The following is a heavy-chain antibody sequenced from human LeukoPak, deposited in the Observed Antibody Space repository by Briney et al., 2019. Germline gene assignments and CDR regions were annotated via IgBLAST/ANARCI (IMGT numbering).Heavy chain of an antibody. Sequence: SETLSLTCTVSGGSISSSSYYWSWIRQPPGKGLEWTGSIYYSGSTYYNPSLKSRVTISVDTSKNQFSLKLSSVTAADTAVYYCARSRRVYSGFNWFHPWGQGTLVTVSS. J-gene: IGHJ5*02. CDR2: IYYSGST. V-gene: IGHV4-39*01. CDR3: ARSRRVYSGFNWFHP. CDR1: GGSISSSSYY. D-gene: IGHD5-12*01.